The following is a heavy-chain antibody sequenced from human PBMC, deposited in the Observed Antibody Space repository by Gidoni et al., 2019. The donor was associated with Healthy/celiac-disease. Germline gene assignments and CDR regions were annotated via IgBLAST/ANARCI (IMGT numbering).Heavy chain of an antibody. CDR3: ARAPYCTNGVCNRGYYFDY. D-gene: IGHD2-8*01. CDR2: IYHSGST. Sequence: QLQLQESGSGLVKPSQTLSLTCAVSGGSISSGGYSWSWIRQPPGKGLEWIGYIYHSGSTYYNPSLKSRVTISVDRSKNQFSLKLSSVTAADTAVYYCARAPYCTNGVCNRGYYFDYWGQGTLVTVSS. J-gene: IGHJ4*02. CDR1: GGSISSGGYS. V-gene: IGHV4-30-2*01.